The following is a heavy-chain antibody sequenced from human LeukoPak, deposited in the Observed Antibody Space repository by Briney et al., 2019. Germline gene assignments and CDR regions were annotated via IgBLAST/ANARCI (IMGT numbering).Heavy chain of an antibody. Sequence: GGSLRLSCAVSGFTVSGNYMSWVRQAPGKGLEGVAFIRYDGSNKYYADSVKGRFTISRDNSKNTLYLQMNSLRADDTAVYYCAKDPNFYYCMDVWGKGTTVTISS. CDR1: GFTVSGNY. V-gene: IGHV3-30*02. J-gene: IGHJ6*03. CDR2: IRYDGSNK. CDR3: AKDPNFYYCMDV.